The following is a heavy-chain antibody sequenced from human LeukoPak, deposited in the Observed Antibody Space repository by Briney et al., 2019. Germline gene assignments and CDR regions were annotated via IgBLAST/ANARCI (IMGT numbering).Heavy chain of an antibody. CDR1: SGSISSSNYY. Sequence: SETLSLTCTVSSGSISSSNYYWSWIRQPAGGGLEWIGRISTIGITNYNPSLISRVTISIDTSKNQFSLKLSSVTAADTAVYYCARDGCGGSCFHYYYYYMDVWGKGTTVTVSS. J-gene: IGHJ6*03. CDR3: ARDGCGGSCFHYYYYYMDV. CDR2: ISTIGIT. D-gene: IGHD2-15*01. V-gene: IGHV4-61*02.